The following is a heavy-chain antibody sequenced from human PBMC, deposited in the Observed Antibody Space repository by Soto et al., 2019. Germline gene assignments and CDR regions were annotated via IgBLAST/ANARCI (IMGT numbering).Heavy chain of an antibody. V-gene: IGHV4-30-4*01. Sequence: SETLSLTCTVSGGSIRNGDYYWGWIRQPPGKGLEWIGNVYYSGTTYSHPSLNSRVSISVDTSENQFSLRLTSVTAADTAVYYCVTVNLVGAAYYFDYWGPGTLVTVS. CDR1: GGSIRNGDYY. J-gene: IGHJ4*02. CDR2: VYYSGTT. CDR3: VTVNLVGAAYYFDY. D-gene: IGHD1-26*01.